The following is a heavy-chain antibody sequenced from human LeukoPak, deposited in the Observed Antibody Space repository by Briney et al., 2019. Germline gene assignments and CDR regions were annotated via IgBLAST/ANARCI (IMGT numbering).Heavy chain of an antibody. CDR1: GYTFTSYA. J-gene: IGHJ4*02. CDR3: ARDEDKRGIQLWF. V-gene: IGHV1-3*01. D-gene: IGHD5-18*01. Sequence: ASVKVSCKASGYTFTSYAMHWVRQAPGQRLEWMGWINAGNGNTKYSQKFQGRVTTTRDTSASTAYMELSSLRSEDTAVYYCARDEDKRGIQLWFWGQGTLVTVSS. CDR2: INAGNGNT.